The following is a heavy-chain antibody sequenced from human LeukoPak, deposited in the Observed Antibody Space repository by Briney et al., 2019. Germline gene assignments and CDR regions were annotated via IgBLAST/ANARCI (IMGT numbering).Heavy chain of an antibody. CDR1: GYTFTSYY. CDR2: VNPSAVAT. D-gene: IGHD3-22*01. J-gene: IGHJ4*02. Sequence: GASVKVSCKASGYTFTSYYIHWVRQAPGQGLEWVGIVNPSAVATVYAQKFQGRVTMTKDTSTSTVYMDLSSLTSEDTAFYYCARGGITMNSWGSGNDYWGQGTLVTVSS. CDR3: ARGGITMNSWGSGNDY. V-gene: IGHV1-46*01.